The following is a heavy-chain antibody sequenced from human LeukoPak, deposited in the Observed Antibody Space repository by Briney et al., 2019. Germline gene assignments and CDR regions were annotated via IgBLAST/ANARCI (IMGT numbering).Heavy chain of an antibody. Sequence: SETLSLTCAVSGDSVSRDGYSWSWIRQPPGRGLEWVGYIYHTGSSYYNPSLEGRVTISMDRSKNQFSLKLSSVTAADTAVYYCARVVEGARYYGDDDAFDIWGQGTMVTVSS. CDR3: ARVVEGARYYGDDDAFDI. D-gene: IGHD3-22*01. CDR2: IYHTGSS. V-gene: IGHV4-30-2*01. J-gene: IGHJ3*02. CDR1: GDSVSRDGYS.